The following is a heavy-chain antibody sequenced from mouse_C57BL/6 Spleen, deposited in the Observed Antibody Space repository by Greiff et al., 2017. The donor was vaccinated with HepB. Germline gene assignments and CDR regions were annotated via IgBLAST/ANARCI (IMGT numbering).Heavy chain of an antibody. CDR1: GYTFTDYN. CDR3: AYGYDWFAY. V-gene: IGHV1-18*01. Sequence: VQLQQSGPELVKPGASVKIPCKASGYTFTDYNMDWVKQSHGKSLEWIGDINPNNGGTIYNQKFKGKATLTVDKSSSTAYMELRSLTSEDTAVYYCAYGYDWFAYWGQGTLVTVSA. D-gene: IGHD2-2*01. J-gene: IGHJ3*01. CDR2: INPNNGGT.